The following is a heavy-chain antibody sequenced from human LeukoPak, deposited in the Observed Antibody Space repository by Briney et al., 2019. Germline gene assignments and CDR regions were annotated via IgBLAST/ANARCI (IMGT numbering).Heavy chain of an antibody. V-gene: IGHV3-30-3*01. D-gene: IGHD6-13*01. CDR1: GFTFSSYA. CDR3: ARVTPRYSSSWYELDYYYGMDV. J-gene: IGHJ6*02. CDR2: ISYDGSNK. Sequence: TGGSLRLSCAASGFTFSSYAMHWVRQAPGKGLEWVAVISYDGSNKYYADSVKGRFTISRDNSKNTLYLQMNSLRAEDTAVYYCARVTPRYSSSWYELDYYYGMDVWGQGTTVTVSS.